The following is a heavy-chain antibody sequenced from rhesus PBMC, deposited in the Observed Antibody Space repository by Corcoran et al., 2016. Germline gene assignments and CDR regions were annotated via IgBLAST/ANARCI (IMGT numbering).Heavy chain of an antibody. V-gene: IGHV2-95*01. Sequence: QVTLKESGPALVKPTQTLTLTCTFSGFSISTTGTGVGWIRQPPGKALEWLASIYWNDSKYYHTSLKSRLTISKDTYKNQVVLTMTNMDPVDTATYYGAREKWVQFDFDYWGQGVLVTVSS. D-gene: IGHD5-24*01. J-gene: IGHJ4*01. CDR3: AREKWVQFDFDY. CDR2: IYWNDSK. CDR1: GFSISTTGTG.